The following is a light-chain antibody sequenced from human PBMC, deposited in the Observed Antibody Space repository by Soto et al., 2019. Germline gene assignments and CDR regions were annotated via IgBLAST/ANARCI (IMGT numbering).Light chain of an antibody. CDR1: KIGDKS. V-gene: IGLV3-21*02. J-gene: IGLJ3*02. CDR2: DNS. Sequence: SYELTQPPSVSVAPGQTARITCGGSKIGDKSVHWYQQKTGQAPVVVVYDNSDRPSGIPERFSGSNSGNTATLTISRVGAEDEADYYCHLWDVGSDRWFFGGGTKLTVL. CDR3: HLWDVGSDRWF.